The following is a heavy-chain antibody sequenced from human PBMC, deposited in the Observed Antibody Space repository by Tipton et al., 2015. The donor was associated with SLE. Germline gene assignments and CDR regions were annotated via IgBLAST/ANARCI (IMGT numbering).Heavy chain of an antibody. D-gene: IGHD2-15*01. CDR1: GFTFSSYE. V-gene: IGHV3-48*03. Sequence: GSLRLSCAASGFTFSSYEMNWVRQAPGKGLEWVSYISSSGSTIYYADSVKGRFTISRDNAKNSLYLQMNSLRAEDTAVYYCASLGRRGVSYWGQGTRVTVSS. J-gene: IGHJ4*02. CDR3: ASLGRRGVSY. CDR2: ISSSGSTI.